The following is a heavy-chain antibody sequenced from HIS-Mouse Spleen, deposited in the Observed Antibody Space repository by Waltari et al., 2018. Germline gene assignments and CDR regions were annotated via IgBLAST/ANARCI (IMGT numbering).Heavy chain of an antibody. CDR3: ARVTGGGY. D-gene: IGHD3-10*01. CDR1: GFTFSSYA. V-gene: IGHV3-30-3*01. CDR2: ISYDGSNK. Sequence: QVQLVESGGGVVQPGRSLRLSCAASGFTFSSYAMHWVRQAPGKGVEVVAVISYDGSNKYSADAVKGRFTISRDNSKNTLYLEMNSLRAEDTAVYYCARVTGGGYWGQGTLVTVSS. J-gene: IGHJ4*02.